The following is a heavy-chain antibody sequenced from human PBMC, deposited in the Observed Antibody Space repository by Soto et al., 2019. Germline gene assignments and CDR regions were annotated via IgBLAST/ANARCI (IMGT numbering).Heavy chain of an antibody. J-gene: IGHJ4*02. D-gene: IGHD4-17*01. CDR1: GFTFSSYA. CDR3: AKDLHGDYDYFDY. V-gene: IGHV3-23*01. CDR2: ISGSGGST. Sequence: LRLSCAASGFTFSSYAMSWVRQAPGKGLEWVSAISGSGGSTYYADSVKGRFTISRDNSKNTLYLQMNSLRAEDTAVYYCAKDLHGDYDYFDYWGQGTLVTVSS.